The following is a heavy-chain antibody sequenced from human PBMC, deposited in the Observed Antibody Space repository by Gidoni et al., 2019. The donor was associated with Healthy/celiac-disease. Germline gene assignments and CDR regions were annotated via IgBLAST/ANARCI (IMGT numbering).Heavy chain of an antibody. V-gene: IGHV4-59*01. CDR3: ARGTVTPLYYFDY. J-gene: IGHJ4*02. D-gene: IGHD4-17*01. CDR1: GGSISSYY. Sequence: QVQLQESGPGLVKPSETLSLTCTVSGGSISSYYWSWIRQPPGKGLEWIGYIYYSGSTNYNPSLKSRVTISVDTSKNQFSLKLSSVTAADTAVYYCARGTVTPLYYFDYWGQGTLVTVSS. CDR2: IYYSGST.